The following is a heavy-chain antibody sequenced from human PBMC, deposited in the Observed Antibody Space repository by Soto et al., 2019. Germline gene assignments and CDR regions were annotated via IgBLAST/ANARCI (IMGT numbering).Heavy chain of an antibody. V-gene: IGHV1-24*01. CDR2: FDPEDGET. CDR1: GYTLTELS. Sequence: ASVKVSCKVSGYTLTELSMHWVRQAPGKGLEWMGGFDPEDGETIYAQKFQGRVTMTEDTSTYTAYMELSSLRSEDTAVYYCATRQRRVLRFLEWSYFFDYWGQGTLVTVSS. J-gene: IGHJ4*02. CDR3: ATRQRRVLRFLEWSYFFDY. D-gene: IGHD3-3*01.